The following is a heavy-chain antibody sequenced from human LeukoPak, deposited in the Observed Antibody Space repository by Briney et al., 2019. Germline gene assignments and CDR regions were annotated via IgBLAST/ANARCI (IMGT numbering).Heavy chain of an antibody. D-gene: IGHD3-10*01. CDR1: GYTFTSYG. J-gene: IGHJ5*02. CDR3: ARVPDITFMVRGVNWDKNWFDP. Sequence: ASVKVSCKASGYTFTSYGISWVRQAPGQGLEWTGWISAYNGNTNYAQKLQGRVTMTTDTSTSTAYMELRSLRSDDTAVYYCARVPDITFMVRGVNWDKNWFDPWGQGTLVTVSS. CDR2: ISAYNGNT. V-gene: IGHV1-18*01.